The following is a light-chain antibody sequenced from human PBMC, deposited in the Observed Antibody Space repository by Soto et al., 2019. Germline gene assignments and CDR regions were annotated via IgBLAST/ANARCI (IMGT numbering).Light chain of an antibody. CDR3: QQLSGYHRT. CDR1: QGIGTY. V-gene: IGKV1-9*01. CDR2: AAS. Sequence: DIQLTQSPSFLSASVGDRVTITCRASQGIGTYLAWYQQKPGKAPEPLIYAASFLQSGVPSRFSGSGSGTEFTLTIRSLQPEDSATYFCQQLSGYHRTFGQGTKVEIE. J-gene: IGKJ1*01.